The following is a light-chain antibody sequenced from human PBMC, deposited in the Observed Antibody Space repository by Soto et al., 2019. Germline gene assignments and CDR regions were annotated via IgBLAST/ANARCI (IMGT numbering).Light chain of an antibody. Sequence: QSALTQPASVFGSPGQSIIISCTGISRSVDSYDFVSWYQQHPGKAPKLIIYEGTQRPSGVSNRFSGSKSDNAASLTISGLHAEDEADYYCCSYGKVFGTGTKLTVL. J-gene: IGLJ1*01. V-gene: IGLV2-23*01. CDR1: SRSVDSYDF. CDR3: CSYGKV. CDR2: EGT.